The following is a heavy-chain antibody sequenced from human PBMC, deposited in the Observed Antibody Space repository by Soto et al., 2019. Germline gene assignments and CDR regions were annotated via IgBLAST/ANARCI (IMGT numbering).Heavy chain of an antibody. D-gene: IGHD3-22*01. CDR2: INHSGST. CDR3: ARVSRYYYDSSCYYYFDY. V-gene: IGHV4-34*01. CDR1: GGSFSGYY. J-gene: IGHJ4*02. Sequence: RASETLSLTCAVYGGSFSGYYWSWIRQPPGKGLEWIGEINHSGSTNYNPSLKSRVTISVDTSKNQFSLKLSSVTAADTAVYYCARVSRYYYDSSCYYYFDYWGQGTLVTVSS.